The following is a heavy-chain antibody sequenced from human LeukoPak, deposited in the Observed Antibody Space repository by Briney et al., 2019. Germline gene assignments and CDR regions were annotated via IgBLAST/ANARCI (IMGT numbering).Heavy chain of an antibody. Sequence: GGSLRLSCAASGFTFSSYWMHWVRQAPGKGLVWVSHIKSDGSTTNYADSVKGRFTISRDNAKNTLYLQMNSLRAEDTAMYYCARALTTLTYEGYWGQGTLVTVSS. CDR3: ARALTTLTYEGY. CDR1: GFTFSSYW. D-gene: IGHD1-1*01. V-gene: IGHV3-74*01. CDR2: IKSDGSTT. J-gene: IGHJ4*02.